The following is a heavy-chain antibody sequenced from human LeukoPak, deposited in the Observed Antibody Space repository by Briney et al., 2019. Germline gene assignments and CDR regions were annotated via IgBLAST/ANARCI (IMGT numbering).Heavy chain of an antibody. J-gene: IGHJ4*02. CDR2: ITGSSNTI. Sequence: PGGSLRLSCAASGFTFSTHSMNWVRQAPGKGLEWVSYITGSSNTIYYADSVKGRFTISRDNAKNSLYLQMNSLRDEDTAVYYCARDSDGDPSFDYWGQGTLVTVSS. CDR1: GFTFSTHS. D-gene: IGHD4-17*01. CDR3: ARDSDGDPSFDY. V-gene: IGHV3-48*02.